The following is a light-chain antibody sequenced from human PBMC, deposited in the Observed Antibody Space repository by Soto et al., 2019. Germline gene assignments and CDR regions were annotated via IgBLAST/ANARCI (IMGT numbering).Light chain of an antibody. V-gene: IGKV3-11*01. CDR3: HQRSDWPLT. CDR2: DAS. Sequence: EIVLTQSPATLSLSPGERATLSCRASQSVSSYLDWFQQKPGQAPRLLIYDASNRATGIPARFSGSGSGTDFPLTITSLHPEDNAIYYCHQRSDWPLTFGGGTKVEIK. CDR1: QSVSSY. J-gene: IGKJ4*01.